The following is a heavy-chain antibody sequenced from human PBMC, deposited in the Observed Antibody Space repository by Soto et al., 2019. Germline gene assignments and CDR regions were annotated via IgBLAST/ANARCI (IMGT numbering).Heavy chain of an antibody. CDR2: VSGNGAVT. V-gene: IGHV3-23*01. J-gene: IGHJ4*02. Sequence: EVQLLDSGGGLAQPGGSLRLSCAASGFTFGNYAMNWVRQAPGKGLEWVSTVSGNGAVTYYADSVKGRFTISRDNSRSTLYMQMNTLGAEDTAIYFCAKVPGSLKTSDYWGQGTLVTVSS. CDR1: GFTFGNYA. CDR3: AKVPGSLKTSDY. D-gene: IGHD2-2*01.